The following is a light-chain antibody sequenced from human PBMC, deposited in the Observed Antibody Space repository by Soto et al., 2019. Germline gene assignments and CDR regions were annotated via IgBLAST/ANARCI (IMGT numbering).Light chain of an antibody. J-gene: IGLJ1*01. CDR1: SSDVGGYNY. V-gene: IGLV2-14*01. Sequence: QSALTQPASVSGSPGQSITISCTGTSSDVGGYNYVSWYQQHPGKAPKLMIYEVSNRPSGVYNRFSGSKSGNTASLTISGLQAEDDADYDCSSYTSSSTLYVFGTGTKLTVL. CDR3: SSYTSSSTLYV. CDR2: EVS.